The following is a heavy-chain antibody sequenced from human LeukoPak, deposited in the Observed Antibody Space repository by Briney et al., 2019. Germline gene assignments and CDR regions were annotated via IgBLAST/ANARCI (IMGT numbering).Heavy chain of an antibody. CDR1: GFTFSSYN. Sequence: GGSLRLSCAAAGFTFSSYNMNWVRQAPGEGLEWISYISTTSSNIYYADSVKGRFTISRDNDQNSLDLKTNSLSDEDTAGCYCAGRGGWGQGTLVTVSS. CDR3: AGRGG. J-gene: IGHJ4*02. D-gene: IGHD3-10*01. CDR2: ISTTSSNI. V-gene: IGHV3-48*02.